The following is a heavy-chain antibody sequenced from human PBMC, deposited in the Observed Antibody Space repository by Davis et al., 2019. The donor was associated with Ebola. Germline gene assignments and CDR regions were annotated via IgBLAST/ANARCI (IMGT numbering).Heavy chain of an antibody. CDR3: AKDQIYGNGNYDALDV. J-gene: IGHJ3*01. CDR1: RFTFSDYY. CDR2: ISSSGSTT. D-gene: IGHD1-7*01. Sequence: PGGSLRLSCAASRFTFSDYYMSWIRQAPGKGLEWVSYISSSGSTTYYADSVKGRFNISRDTSKTTLYLQMNRLGAEDTAVYYCAKDQIYGNGNYDALDVWGQGTLVTVSS. V-gene: IGHV3-11*01.